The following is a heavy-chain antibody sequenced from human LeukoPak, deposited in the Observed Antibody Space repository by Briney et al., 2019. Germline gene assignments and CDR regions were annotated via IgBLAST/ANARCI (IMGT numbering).Heavy chain of an antibody. CDR3: ALYCSSTSCDLSYYYGRDV. D-gene: IGHD2-2*01. CDR1: GGSISSYY. V-gene: IGHV4-59*01. J-gene: IGHJ6*02. CDR2: IYYSGST. Sequence: NASETLSLTCTVSGGSISSYYWSWIRQPPGKGLEWIGYIYYSGSTNYNPSLKSRVTISVDTSKNQFSLKLSSVTAADTAVYYCALYCSSTSCDLSYYYGRDVWGQGTTVTVSS.